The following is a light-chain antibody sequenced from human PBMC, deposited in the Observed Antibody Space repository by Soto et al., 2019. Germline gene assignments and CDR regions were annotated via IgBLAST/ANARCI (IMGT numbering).Light chain of an antibody. CDR3: AAWDDSLNGWV. V-gene: IGLV1-44*01. Sequence: QSVLTQPPSASGTPGQRVSISCSGSTSNIGSQTVNWYQRLPGTAPKLLIYYDDLLPSGVSDRFSGSKSGTSASLAISGLQSEDEADYYCAAWDDSLNGWVFGGGTKVTVL. J-gene: IGLJ3*02. CDR1: TSNIGSQT. CDR2: YDD.